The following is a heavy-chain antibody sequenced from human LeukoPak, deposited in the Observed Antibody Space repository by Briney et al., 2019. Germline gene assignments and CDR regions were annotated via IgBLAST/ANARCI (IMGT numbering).Heavy chain of an antibody. CDR2: IYYSGST. V-gene: IGHV4-39*01. J-gene: IGHJ5*02. CDR3: ARGVHIVVVPAAIHWFDP. Sequence: SETLSLTCTVSGYSISRSSYYWGWIRQPPGKGLEWIGSIYYSGSTYYNASLKSRATTSVDTSKNQFSLKVRSVTAADTAVYYCARGVHIVVVPAAIHWFDPWGQGTLVTVSS. CDR1: GYSISRSSYY. D-gene: IGHD2-2*02.